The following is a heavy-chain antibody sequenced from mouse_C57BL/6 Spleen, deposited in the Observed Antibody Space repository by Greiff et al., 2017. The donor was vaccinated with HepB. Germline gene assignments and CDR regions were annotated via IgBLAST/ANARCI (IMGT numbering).Heavy chain of an antibody. V-gene: IGHV1-64*01. CDR2: IHPNSGST. J-gene: IGHJ4*01. CDR1: GYTFTSYW. Sequence: VQLQQPGAELVKPGASVKLPCKASGYTFTSYWMHWVKQRPGQGLEWIGRIHPNSGSTNYNEKFKSKATLTVDKSSSTAYMQLSSLTSEDAAVYYCEKEIYYYGSSYVEYAMDYWGQGTSVTGSS. D-gene: IGHD1-1*01. CDR3: EKEIYYYGSSYVEYAMDY.